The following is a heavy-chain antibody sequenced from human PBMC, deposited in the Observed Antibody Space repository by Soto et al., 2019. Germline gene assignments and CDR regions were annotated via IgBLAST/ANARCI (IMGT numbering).Heavy chain of an antibody. J-gene: IGHJ4*02. D-gene: IGHD5-12*01. CDR3: GRVSSMATIGF. CDR1: DGSISSNY. V-gene: IGHV4-59*01. CDR2: IYYSGTT. Sequence: PSETLSLTCTVSDGSISSNYWSWIRQPPGKGLEWIGYIYYSGTTIYNPSLKSRVTISVDTSKNQFSLKLSSVTAADTAVYYCGRVSSMATIGFWGQGTMVTVSS.